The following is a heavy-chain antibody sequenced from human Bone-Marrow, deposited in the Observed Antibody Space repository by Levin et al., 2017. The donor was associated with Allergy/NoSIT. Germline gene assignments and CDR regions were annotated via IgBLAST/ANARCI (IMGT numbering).Heavy chain of an antibody. J-gene: IGHJ5*02. V-gene: IGHV3-21*01. Sequence: GGSLRLSCAASGFTFSSYSMNWVRQAPGKGLEWVSSISSSSSYIYYADSVKGRFTISRDNAKNSLYLQMNSLRAEDTAVYYCAARPRNLTMVRGVHVLTEEWFDPWGQGTLVTVSS. CDR2: ISSSSSYI. CDR3: AARPRNLTMVRGVHVLTEEWFDP. D-gene: IGHD3-10*01. CDR1: GFTFSSYS.